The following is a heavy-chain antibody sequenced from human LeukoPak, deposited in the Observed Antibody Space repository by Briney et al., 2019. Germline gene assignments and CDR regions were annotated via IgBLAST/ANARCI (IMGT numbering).Heavy chain of an antibody. V-gene: IGHV4-59*01. Sequence: SETLSLTCTVSGGAISSYYWSWIRQPPGEGRGWSGCIYYSGSTNYNPSLKSRISISVDTSKNQFSLKLSSVTAADTALYYCARTTEGGYTYNYFYYYYMDVWGKGTTVTISS. CDR2: IYYSGST. D-gene: IGHD5-18*01. CDR3: ARTTEGGYTYNYFYYYYMDV. J-gene: IGHJ6*03. CDR1: GGAISSYY.